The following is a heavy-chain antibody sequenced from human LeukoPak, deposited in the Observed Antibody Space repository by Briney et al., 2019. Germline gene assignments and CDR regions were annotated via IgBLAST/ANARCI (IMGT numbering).Heavy chain of an antibody. CDR3: ARHQSNYYYGMGV. CDR1: GDSISLYY. J-gene: IGHJ6*02. D-gene: IGHD6-6*01. Sequence: SETLSLTCTVSGDSISLYYWSWIRQPPGKGLEWIGSIYYSGSTSYNPSLKSRVTMSVDTSKNQFSLKLSSVTAADTAVYYCARHQSNYYYGMGVWGQGTTVTVSS. V-gene: IGHV4-59*01. CDR2: IYYSGST.